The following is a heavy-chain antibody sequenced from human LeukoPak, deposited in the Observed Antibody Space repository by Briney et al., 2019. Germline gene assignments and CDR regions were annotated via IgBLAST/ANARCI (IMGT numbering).Heavy chain of an antibody. D-gene: IGHD6-19*01. CDR3: ARTTYSSGWTMDN. Sequence: GGSLRLSCAASGFIFSNYWMHWVRQASGKGLVWVSRINSDGSGTSYADSVKGRFTISRDNAKNTLYVQMNSLRAEDTAVYYCARTTYSSGWTMDNWGQGTLVTVSS. J-gene: IGHJ4*02. CDR1: GFIFSNYW. CDR2: INSDGSGT. V-gene: IGHV3-74*01.